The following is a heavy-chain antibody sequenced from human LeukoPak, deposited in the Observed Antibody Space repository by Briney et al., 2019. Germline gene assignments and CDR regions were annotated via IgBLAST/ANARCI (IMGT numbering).Heavy chain of an antibody. CDR3: ARVFGSSWYDY. CDR1: RGTFSSYA. V-gene: IGHV1-18*01. CDR2: ISAYNGNT. J-gene: IGHJ4*02. Sequence: ASVKVSCKTSRGTFSSYALIWVRQAPGQGLEWMGWISAYNGNTNYAQKLQGRVTMTTDTSTSTAYMELRSLRSDDTAVYYCARVFGSSWYDYWGQGTQVTVSS. D-gene: IGHD6-13*01.